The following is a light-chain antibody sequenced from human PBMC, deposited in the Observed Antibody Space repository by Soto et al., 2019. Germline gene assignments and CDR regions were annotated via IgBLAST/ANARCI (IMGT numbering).Light chain of an antibody. V-gene: IGKV1-5*03. CDR2: KAS. Sequence: DIQMTQSPSTLSASVGDRVTITCRASQSVGSWLAWYQQKPGKAHKLLIYKASSLESGVPSRFSGSGSGTECSLTISSLQPDDFASYHCQQYGSSSPWTFGQGTKVEIQ. J-gene: IGKJ1*01. CDR1: QSVGSW. CDR3: QQYGSSSPWT.